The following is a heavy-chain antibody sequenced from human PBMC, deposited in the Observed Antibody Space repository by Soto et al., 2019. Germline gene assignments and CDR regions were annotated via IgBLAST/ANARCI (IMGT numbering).Heavy chain of an antibody. CDR2: INPNSGGT. Sequence: ASVNGSCKSSGYTFTGYYMHWVRQAPGQGLEWMGWINPNSGGTNYAQKFQGWVTMTRDTSISTAYMELSRLRSDDTAVYYCAREDRYDSSGYYSSTFDYWGQGTLVTVSS. V-gene: IGHV1-2*04. CDR1: GYTFTGYY. CDR3: AREDRYDSSGYYSSTFDY. D-gene: IGHD3-22*01. J-gene: IGHJ4*02.